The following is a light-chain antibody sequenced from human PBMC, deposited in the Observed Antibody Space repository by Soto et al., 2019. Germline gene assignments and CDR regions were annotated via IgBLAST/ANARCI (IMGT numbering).Light chain of an antibody. V-gene: IGKV3-20*01. Sequence: IVLTQSPGTLSLSPGERATLSCRASQSISSSYLAWYQQKPGQAPRLLIYGASSRATGIPDRFSGSGSGTNFTLTISRLEPEDFAVYYCQQYVESPTFGQGTKVEV. CDR2: GAS. J-gene: IGKJ1*01. CDR1: QSISSSY. CDR3: QQYVESPT.